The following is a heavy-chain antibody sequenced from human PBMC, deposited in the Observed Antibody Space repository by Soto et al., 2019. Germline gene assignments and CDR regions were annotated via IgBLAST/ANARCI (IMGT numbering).Heavy chain of an antibody. V-gene: IGHV1-3*01. CDR3: ARGDYHDRNDYYPLAY. CDR1: GYTFTSYV. J-gene: IGHJ4*02. Sequence: ASVKVSCKASGYTFTSYVIHWVRQAPGQRLEWMGWINAGNGNTKYSQKFQGRVTIARDTSASTAYMELSSLRSEDTAVYYCARGDYHDRNDYYPLAYWGQGALVTVPS. D-gene: IGHD3-22*01. CDR2: INAGNGNT.